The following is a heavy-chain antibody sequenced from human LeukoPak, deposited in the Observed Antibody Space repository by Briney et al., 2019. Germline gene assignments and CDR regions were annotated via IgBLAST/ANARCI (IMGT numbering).Heavy chain of an antibody. V-gene: IGHV1-18*01. Sequence: ASVKVSCKASGHTFTSFGISWVRQAPGQGLEWMGWISAYNGNINYAQKLQGRVTMTTDISASTAYMEVRSLRSEDTAVYYCVRDLGVDTTMIFFDYWGQGSVVTVSS. D-gene: IGHD5-18*01. CDR1: GHTFTSFG. J-gene: IGHJ4*02. CDR3: VRDLGVDTTMIFFDY. CDR2: ISAYNGNI.